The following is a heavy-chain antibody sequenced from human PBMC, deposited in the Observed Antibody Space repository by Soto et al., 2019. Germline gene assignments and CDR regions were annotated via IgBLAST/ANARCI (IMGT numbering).Heavy chain of an antibody. Sequence: EVQLVESGGGLVQPGGSLRLSCAASGFTVSSHYMGWVRQAPGKGLQWVSVIYSGGSTYYEDSVKGRFTISRDSSKNTLYLQMNILRAEDTAVYDCARRSGYTYGTFDPWGQGTLVNVSS. CDR1: GFTVSSHY. CDR3: ARRSGYTYGTFDP. V-gene: IGHV3-66*01. CDR2: IYSGGST. J-gene: IGHJ5*02. D-gene: IGHD5-18*01.